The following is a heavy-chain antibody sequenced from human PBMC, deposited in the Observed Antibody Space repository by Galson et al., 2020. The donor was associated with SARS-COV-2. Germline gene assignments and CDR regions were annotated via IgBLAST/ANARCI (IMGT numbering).Heavy chain of an antibody. V-gene: IGHV3-21*01. CDR2: ISTSSSYT. Sequence: GESLKISCAASGFPFSTYSMNWVRLAPGKGLEWVSSISTSSSYTYYVDSVKGRFSISRDNPRNSLYLQINSMRAEDTAVYDCARDEGIRGYNYGRLYYGMDVWGQGTTVTVSS. CDR3: ARDEGIRGYNYGRLYYGMDV. CDR1: GFPFSTYS. D-gene: IGHD5-18*01. J-gene: IGHJ6*02.